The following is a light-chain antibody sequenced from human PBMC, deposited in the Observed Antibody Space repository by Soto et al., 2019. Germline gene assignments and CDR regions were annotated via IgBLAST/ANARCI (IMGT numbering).Light chain of an antibody. CDR2: DTS. V-gene: IGLV7-46*01. CDR3: LLFYSDVRGV. Sequence: QAVVTQEPSLTVSPGGTVTFTCGSSTGAVTSGHYPYWFQQKPGQAPRTLIYDTSNKHSWTPARFSGSLLGGEAALTLSGAQPEDEAEYYCLLFYSDVRGVFGGGTKLTVL. CDR1: TGAVTSGHY. J-gene: IGLJ2*01.